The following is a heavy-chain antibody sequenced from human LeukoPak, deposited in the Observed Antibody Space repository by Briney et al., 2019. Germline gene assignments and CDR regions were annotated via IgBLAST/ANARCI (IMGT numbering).Heavy chain of an antibody. V-gene: IGHV3-23*01. J-gene: IGHJ4*02. Sequence: GGSLRLSCAASGFTFSSHAMSWVRQTPGKGLEWVSSISAGGGGTHYADSVKGRFTISRDNSKSTLYLQMNSLRAEDTAVYFCAYFDSSGYYYGRLRYWGQGTPVTVSS. D-gene: IGHD3-22*01. CDR2: ISAGGGGT. CDR1: GFTFSSHA. CDR3: AYFDSSGYYYGRLRY.